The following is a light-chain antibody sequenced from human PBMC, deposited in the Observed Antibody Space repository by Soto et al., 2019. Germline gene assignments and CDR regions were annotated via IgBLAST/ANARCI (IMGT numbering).Light chain of an antibody. CDR2: LNNDGSH. V-gene: IGLV4-69*01. CDR1: SGHSTYA. J-gene: IGLJ3*02. CDR3: QTWVTGPPWV. Sequence: QSVLTQSPSASASLGASVKLTCTLSSGHSTYAIAWHQQQPEKGPRYLMKLNNDGSHTKGDGIPDRFSGSSSGAERYLTISSLQSEDEADYYCQTWVTGPPWVFGGRTKLTVL.